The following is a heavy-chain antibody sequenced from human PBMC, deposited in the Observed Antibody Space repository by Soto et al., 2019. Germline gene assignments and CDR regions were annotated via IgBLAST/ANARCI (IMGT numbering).Heavy chain of an antibody. V-gene: IGHV4-34*01. Sequence: PPETLSVTCAVYGGSFSAYYWSWIRQPPGKGLEWIGEINHSGGTSYNPSLKSRVTISVDTSKSQFSLKLTSVTAADRALYYCARGSVDTVASSGFYEYWGQGATVTVSS. J-gene: IGHJ4*02. CDR3: ARGSVDTVASSGFYEY. CDR2: INHSGGT. D-gene: IGHD3-22*01. CDR1: GGSFSAYY.